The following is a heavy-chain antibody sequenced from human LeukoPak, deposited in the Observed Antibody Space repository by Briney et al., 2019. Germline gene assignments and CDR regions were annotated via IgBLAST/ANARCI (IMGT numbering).Heavy chain of an antibody. D-gene: IGHD4-11*01. CDR1: GYSFTSNW. CDR2: IYPGDSDT. V-gene: IGHV5-51*01. CDR3: ARLTTTLTTFLDY. J-gene: IGHJ4*02. Sequence: GESLKISFKGSGYSFTSNWIGWVRPMPGKGLEWMGIIYPGDSDTRYSPSFQGQVTISADKSISTAYLQWSSLEASDTAMYYCARLTTTLTTFLDYWGQGTLVTVSS.